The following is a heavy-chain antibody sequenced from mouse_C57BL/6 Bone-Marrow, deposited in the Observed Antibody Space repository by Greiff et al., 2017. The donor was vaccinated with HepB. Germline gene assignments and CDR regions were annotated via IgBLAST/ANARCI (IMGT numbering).Heavy chain of an antibody. D-gene: IGHD3-3*01. CDR2: ISYDGSN. J-gene: IGHJ3*01. CDR3: ARRGGTRFAY. V-gene: IGHV3-6*01. CDR1: GYSITSGYY. Sequence: VQLKESGPGLVKPSQSLSLTCSVTGYSITSGYYWNWIRQFPGNKLEWMGYISYDGSNNYNPSLKNRISITRDTSKNQFFLKLNSVTTEDTATYYCARRGGTRFAYWGQGTLVTVSA.